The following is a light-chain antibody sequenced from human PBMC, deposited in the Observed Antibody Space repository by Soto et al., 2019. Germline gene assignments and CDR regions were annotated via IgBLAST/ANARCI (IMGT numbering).Light chain of an antibody. J-gene: IGKJ4*01. CDR2: AAS. V-gene: IGKV1-27*01. CDR3: QKYNSAPLT. Sequence: DVQMTQSPSTLSASRVDRVTITCRACQGTSNYLAWYQQKPGKVPKLLIYAASTLQSGVPSRFSGSGSGTDFTLTISSLQPEDGATYYCQKYNSAPLTFCGGTKGDIK. CDR1: QGTSNY.